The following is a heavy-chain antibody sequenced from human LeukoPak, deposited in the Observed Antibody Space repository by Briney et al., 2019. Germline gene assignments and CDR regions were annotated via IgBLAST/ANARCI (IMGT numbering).Heavy chain of an antibody. CDR3: ARDPSNYYDSSGYSRVDYYYGMDV. D-gene: IGHD3-22*01. Sequence: GASVKVSCKASGYTFTSYGISWVRQAPGQGLEWMGWISAYNGNTNYAQTLQGRVTMTTDTSTSTAYMELRSLRSDDTAVYYCARDPSNYYDSSGYSRVDYYYGMDVWGQGTTVTVSS. CDR2: ISAYNGNT. CDR1: GYTFTSYG. V-gene: IGHV1-18*01. J-gene: IGHJ6*02.